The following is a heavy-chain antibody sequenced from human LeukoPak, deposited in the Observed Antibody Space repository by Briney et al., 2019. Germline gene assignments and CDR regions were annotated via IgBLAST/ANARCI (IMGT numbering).Heavy chain of an antibody. CDR2: ISSSSSTI. D-gene: IGHD6-19*01. J-gene: IGHJ4*02. CDR1: ESIVRSNY. V-gene: IGHV3-48*01. Sequence: GGSLRLSCAASESIVRSNYMAWVRQAPGKGLEWVSYISSSSSTIYYADSVKGRFTISRDNAKNSLYLQMNSLRAEDTAVYYCARDARAVAGTWDYWGQGTLVTVSS. CDR3: ARDARAVAGTWDY.